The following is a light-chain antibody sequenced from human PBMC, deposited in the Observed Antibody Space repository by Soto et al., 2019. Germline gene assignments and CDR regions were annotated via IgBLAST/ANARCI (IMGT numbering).Light chain of an antibody. V-gene: IGLV3-1*01. CDR1: KLGDKY. CDR2: QNS. J-gene: IGLJ2*01. CDR3: QAWDSNTEV. Sequence: SYELTQPPSVSVSPGQTASITCSGDKLGDKYASWYQQRPGQSPLMVIYQNSKRPSGIPERFSGSNSGNTATLTISGTQGMDEADYYCQAWDSNTEVFGGGTKLTVL.